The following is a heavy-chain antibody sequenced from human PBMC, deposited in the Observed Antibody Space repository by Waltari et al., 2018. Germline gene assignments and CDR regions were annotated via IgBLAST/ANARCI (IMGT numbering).Heavy chain of an antibody. D-gene: IGHD3-9*01. CDR2: IYHSGST. V-gene: IGHV4-38-2*02. CDR1: GYPISSGYY. Sequence: QVQLQESGPGLVKPSETLSLTCTVSGYPISSGYYWGWIRQPPGKGLEWIGSIYHSGSTYYNPSLKSRVTISVDTSKNQFSLKLSSVTAADTAVYYCASALGYYDILTGSNWFDPWGQGTLVTVSS. CDR3: ASALGYYDILTGSNWFDP. J-gene: IGHJ5*02.